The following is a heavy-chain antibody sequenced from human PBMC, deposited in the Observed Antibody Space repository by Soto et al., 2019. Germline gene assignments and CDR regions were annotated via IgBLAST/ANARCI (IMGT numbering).Heavy chain of an antibody. CDR3: ARGPLNDYGVPYYFDY. CDR2: IWYDGSNK. Sequence: PGGSLRLSCAASGFTFSSYGMHWVRQAPGKGLEWVAVIWYDGSNKYYADSVKGRFTISRDNSKNTLYLQMNSLRAEDTAVYYCARGPLNDYGVPYYFDYWGQGTLVTVSS. J-gene: IGHJ4*02. CDR1: GFTFSSYG. D-gene: IGHD4-17*01. V-gene: IGHV3-33*01.